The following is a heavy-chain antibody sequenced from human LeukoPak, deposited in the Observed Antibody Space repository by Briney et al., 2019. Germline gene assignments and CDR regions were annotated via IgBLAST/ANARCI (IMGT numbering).Heavy chain of an antibody. Sequence: SETLSLTCTVSGGSIRSSYYYWGWIRQPPGKGLEWIGSIYDSGSTYYNPSLKSRVTISVDTSKNQFSLKLSSVTAADTAVYYCARGFHIAPDYWGQGTLVTVSS. CDR2: IYDSGST. J-gene: IGHJ4*02. CDR1: GGSIRSSYYY. CDR3: ARGFHIAPDY. V-gene: IGHV4-39*07. D-gene: IGHD2-21*01.